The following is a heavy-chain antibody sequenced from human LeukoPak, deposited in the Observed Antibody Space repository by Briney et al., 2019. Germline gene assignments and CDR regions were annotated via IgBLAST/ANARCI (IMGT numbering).Heavy chain of an antibody. Sequence: GRSLRLSCAASGFTFSSYGMRWVRQAPGKGLEWVAVIWYDGSNKYYADSVKGRFTISRDNSKNTLCLQMNSLRAEDTAVYYCARDFTPRGNEWLPFYYYYGMDVWGQGTTVTVSS. J-gene: IGHJ6*02. CDR2: IWYDGSNK. D-gene: IGHD3-3*01. CDR1: GFTFSSYG. V-gene: IGHV3-33*01. CDR3: ARDFTPRGNEWLPFYYYYGMDV.